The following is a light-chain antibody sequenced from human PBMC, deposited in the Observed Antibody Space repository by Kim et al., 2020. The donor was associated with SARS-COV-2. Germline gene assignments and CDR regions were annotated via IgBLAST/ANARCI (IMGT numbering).Light chain of an antibody. Sequence: VSPGQTASITCSGDKLGDKYVCWYQQKPGQSPVVVIYQDIKRPSGIPERFSGSNSGNTATLTISGTQAMDEADYYCQAWDSTTVVFGGGTKLTVL. J-gene: IGLJ2*01. CDR1: KLGDKY. CDR3: QAWDSTTVV. V-gene: IGLV3-1*01. CDR2: QDI.